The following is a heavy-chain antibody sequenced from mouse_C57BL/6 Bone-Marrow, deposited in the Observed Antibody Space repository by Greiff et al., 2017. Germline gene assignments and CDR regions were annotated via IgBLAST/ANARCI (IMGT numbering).Heavy chain of an antibody. D-gene: IGHD1-1*01. J-gene: IGHJ4*01. CDR2: IDPSDSYT. Sequence: QVQLQQPGAELVMPGASVKLSCKASGYTFTSYWMPWVKQRPGQGLEWIGEIDPSDSYTNYNQKFKGKSTLTVDRSSSTAYIQLSSLTSEVSAVYYCARLGFYYGSSHDAMDYWGQGTSVTVSS. CDR1: GYTFTSYW. CDR3: ARLGFYYGSSHDAMDY. V-gene: IGHV1-69*01.